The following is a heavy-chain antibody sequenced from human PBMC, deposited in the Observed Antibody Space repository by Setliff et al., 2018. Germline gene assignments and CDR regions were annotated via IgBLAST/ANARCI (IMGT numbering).Heavy chain of an antibody. CDR2: INPGGLSS. CDR1: GYSFTSHY. D-gene: IGHD1-1*01. CDR3: AEGGDWDDQHYAFDI. Sequence: ASVKVSCKTSGYSFTSHYMHWVRQAPGQGLEWMGIINPGGLSSSSTQKFEGRVTMTRDTSTSTVYMELNSLTSDDTALYFCAEGGDWDDQHYAFDIWGQGTMVTVSS. V-gene: IGHV1-46*01. J-gene: IGHJ3*02.